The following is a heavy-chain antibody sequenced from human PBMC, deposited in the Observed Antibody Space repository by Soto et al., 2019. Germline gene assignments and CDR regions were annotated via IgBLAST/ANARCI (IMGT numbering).Heavy chain of an antibody. CDR1: GFTFSSYS. CDR3: AREPPVVAAREDWFDP. D-gene: IGHD2-15*01. J-gene: IGHJ5*02. Sequence: EVQLVESGGGLVKPGGSLRLSCAASGFTFSSYSMNWVRQAPGKGLEWVSSISSSSSYIYYADSVKGRFTISRDNAKNSRYLQMNSLRAEDTAVYYCAREPPVVAAREDWFDPWGQGTLVTVSS. V-gene: IGHV3-21*01. CDR2: ISSSSSYI.